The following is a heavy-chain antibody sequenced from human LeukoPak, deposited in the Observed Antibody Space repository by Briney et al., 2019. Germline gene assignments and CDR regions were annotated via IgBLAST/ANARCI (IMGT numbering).Heavy chain of an antibody. CDR3: ARTPNYYGSGPYMDV. Sequence: PSETLSLTCTVSGGSVSSSSHYWGWIRQPPGKGLEWIGSIYYSGSTYYNPSLKSRVTISVDTSKNQFSLKLSSVTAADTAVYYCARTPNYYGSGPYMDVWGKGTTVTISS. CDR2: IYYSGST. D-gene: IGHD3-10*01. CDR1: GGSVSSSSHY. J-gene: IGHJ6*03. V-gene: IGHV4-39*01.